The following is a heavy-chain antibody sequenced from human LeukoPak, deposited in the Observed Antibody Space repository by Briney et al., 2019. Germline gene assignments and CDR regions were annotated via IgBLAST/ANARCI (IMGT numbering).Heavy chain of an antibody. CDR2: MNPNSGNT. D-gene: IGHD3-3*01. CDR3: ARGQKRSTYYDFWSGYYPPLYFDY. J-gene: IGHJ4*02. Sequence: ASVKVSCKXSGYTFTSNDINWVRQATGQGLEWMGWMNPNSGNTGYSQKFQGRVTMTRNTSISTAYMELSSLRSEDTAVYYCARGQKRSTYYDFWSGYYPPLYFDYWGQGTLVTVSS. V-gene: IGHV1-8*01. CDR1: GYTFTSND.